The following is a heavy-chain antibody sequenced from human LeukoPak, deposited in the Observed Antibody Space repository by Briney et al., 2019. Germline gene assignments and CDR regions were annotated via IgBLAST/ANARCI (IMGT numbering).Heavy chain of an antibody. V-gene: IGHV4-59*01. CDR2: IYYSGST. Sequence: SETLSLTCTVSGGSISSYYWSWIRQPPGKGLEWIGYIYYSGSTNYNPSLKSRVTISVDTSKNQFSLKLSSVTAADTAVYYCAREMGSNYGSGSFDYWGQGTLVTVSS. J-gene: IGHJ4*02. CDR3: AREMGSNYGSGSFDY. D-gene: IGHD3-10*01. CDR1: GGSISSYY.